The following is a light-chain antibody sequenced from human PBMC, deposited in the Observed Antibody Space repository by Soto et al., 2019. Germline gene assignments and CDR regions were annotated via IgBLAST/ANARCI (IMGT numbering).Light chain of an antibody. Sequence: QSVLAQPRSVSGSPGQSVTISCSGTSSDVGGYNSVSWYQQFPGKAPKLMIYDVTKRPSGVPDRFSGSKSGNTASLTISGLQAEDEADYYCCSYAASYTWVFGGGTKGTVL. CDR2: DVT. CDR3: CSYAASYTWV. V-gene: IGLV2-11*01. J-gene: IGLJ2*01. CDR1: SSDVGGYNS.